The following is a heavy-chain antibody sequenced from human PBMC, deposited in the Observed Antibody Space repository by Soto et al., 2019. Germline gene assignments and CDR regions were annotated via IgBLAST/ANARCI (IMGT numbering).Heavy chain of an antibody. V-gene: IGHV5-51*01. CDR2: FYPGDSTS. CDR1: GYSFISYW. CDR3: ARIIGYCRNNDCSWTFDI. J-gene: IGHJ3*02. D-gene: IGHD2-2*03. Sequence: GESLKISCKTSGYSFISYWVAWVRQKPGKGLEWMGTFYPGDSTSTYSPSFQGQVTISVDKSISTAYLHLSSLKASDTAMYYCARIIGYCRNNDCSWTFDIWGQGTTVTVSS.